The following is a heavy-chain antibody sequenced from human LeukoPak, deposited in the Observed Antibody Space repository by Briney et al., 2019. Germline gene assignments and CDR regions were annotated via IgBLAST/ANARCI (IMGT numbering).Heavy chain of an antibody. CDR3: ASGGPTRGTLAS. V-gene: IGHV3-30*02. CDR2: SRRDGTYV. D-gene: IGHD1-26*01. J-gene: IGHJ4*02. Sequence: GGSLRLSCAASGFALSSYGMYWVRQTPDKGLEWVAYSRRDGTYVNYADSVKGRFIISRDNSKNTLGLQMNSLRVGDTALYYCASGGPTRGTLASWGQGTLVPVSS. CDR1: GFALSSYG.